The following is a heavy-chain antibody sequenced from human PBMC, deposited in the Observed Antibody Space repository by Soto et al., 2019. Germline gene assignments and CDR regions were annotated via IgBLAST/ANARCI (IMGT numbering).Heavy chain of an antibody. D-gene: IGHD3-9*01. CDR3: ASELTSGYYDYYYYGMDV. CDR1: GFTFSSYA. CDR2: ISYDGSNK. J-gene: IGHJ6*02. Sequence: QVQLVESGGGVVQPGRSLRLSCAASGFTFSSYAMHWVRQAPGKGLEWVAVISYDGSNKYYADSVKGRFTISRDNSKNTLYLQMNSLRAEDTAVYYCASELTSGYYDYYYYGMDVWGQGTTVTVSS. V-gene: IGHV3-30-3*01.